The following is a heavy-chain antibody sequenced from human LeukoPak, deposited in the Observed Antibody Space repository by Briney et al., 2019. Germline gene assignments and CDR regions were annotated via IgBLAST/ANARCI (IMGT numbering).Heavy chain of an antibody. D-gene: IGHD6-19*01. J-gene: IGHJ4*02. Sequence: PGGSLRLSCAASGFTFSSYSMNWVRQAPGKGLEWVSYISSSSTTIYFADSVKGRFTISRDNAKNSLYLQMNSLRDEDTAVYYCRIAVAGTDYWGQGTLVTVSS. CDR2: ISSSSTTI. CDR3: RIAVAGTDY. CDR1: GFTFSSYS. V-gene: IGHV3-48*02.